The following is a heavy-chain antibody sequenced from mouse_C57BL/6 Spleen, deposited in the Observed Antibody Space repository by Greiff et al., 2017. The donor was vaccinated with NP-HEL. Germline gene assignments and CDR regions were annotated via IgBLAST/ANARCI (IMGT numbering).Heavy chain of an antibody. D-gene: IGHD1-1*01. CDR3: ARNEVYYGSSYGYFDV. CDR2: IWTGGGT. V-gene: IGHV2-9-1*01. J-gene: IGHJ1*03. CDR1: GFLLTSYA. Sequence: VQLVESGPGLVAPSQSLSITCTVSGFLLTSYAISWVRQPPGKGLEWLGVIWTGGGTNYNSALKSRLSISKDNSKSQVFLKMNSLQTDDTARYYCARNEVYYGSSYGYFDVWGTGTTVTVSS.